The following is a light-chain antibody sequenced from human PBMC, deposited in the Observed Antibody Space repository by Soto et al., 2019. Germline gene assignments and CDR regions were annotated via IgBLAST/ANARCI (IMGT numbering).Light chain of an antibody. V-gene: IGKV1-39*01. CDR1: ESISNY. CDR3: QQTFSNLIS. CDR2: SAS. J-gene: IGKJ4*01. Sequence: IQLTQSPSSLSASAGDRVTIACRASESISNYLHWYQLKPGEAPKVLIYSASTLRGGVPSRFRGTRSGTEFTLTISSLQPEDVETYFCQQTFSNLISFGDGTQVEIK.